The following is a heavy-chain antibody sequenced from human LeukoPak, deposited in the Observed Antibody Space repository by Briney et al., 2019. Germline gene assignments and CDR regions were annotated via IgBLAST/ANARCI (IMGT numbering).Heavy chain of an antibody. Sequence: GGSLRLSCAASGFTVSNNYMNWVRQAPGKGLEWVSVMYSGGTTYYADSVKGRFSISRDNSKNTLFLQMNSLRPEDTAVYYCAKDSDIAVAGSDDALDVWGQGTMVTVSS. CDR1: GFTVSNNY. V-gene: IGHV3-53*01. CDR2: MYSGGTT. CDR3: AKDSDIAVAGSDDALDV. J-gene: IGHJ3*01. D-gene: IGHD6-19*01.